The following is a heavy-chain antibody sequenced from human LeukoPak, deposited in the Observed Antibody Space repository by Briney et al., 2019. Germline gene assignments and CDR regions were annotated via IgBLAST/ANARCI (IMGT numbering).Heavy chain of an antibody. CDR3: ARVGRRAYYYDSSGYPIDY. CDR1: GYTFTGYY. D-gene: IGHD3-22*01. J-gene: IGHJ4*02. CDR2: INPNSGGT. Sequence: ASVKVSCKASGYTFTGYYMHWVRQAPGQGLEWMGWINPNSGGTNYAQKFQGRVTMTRDTSISTAYMELSRLRSDDTAVYYCARVGRRAYYYDSSGYPIDYWGQGTLVTVFS. V-gene: IGHV1-2*02.